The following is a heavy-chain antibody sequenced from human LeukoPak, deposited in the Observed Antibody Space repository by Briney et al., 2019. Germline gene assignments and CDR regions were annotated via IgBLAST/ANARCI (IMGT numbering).Heavy chain of an antibody. CDR2: IYSGGST. J-gene: IGHJ6*03. CDR3: ARDQYYYDSSGYYPIYYYYYMDV. V-gene: IGHV3-53*01. CDR1: GFTVSSNY. D-gene: IGHD3-22*01. Sequence: GGSLRLSCAASGFTVSSNYMSWVRQAPGKGLEWVSVIYSGGSTYYADSVKGRFTISRDNSKNTLYLQMNSLRAEDTAVYYCARDQYYYDSSGYYPIYYYYYMDVWGKGTTVTASS.